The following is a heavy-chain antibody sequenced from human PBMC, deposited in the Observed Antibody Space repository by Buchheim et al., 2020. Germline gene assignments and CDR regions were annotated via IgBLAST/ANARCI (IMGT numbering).Heavy chain of an antibody. Sequence: VQLVESGGGLVQPGGSLRLSCAASGFTFSNFRMSWVRQAPGKGLEWVAIIHLDGSEKNHVDSVKGRFTISRDNAKNSLYLQMNSLRAEDTAVYYCARRIASGWSLDYWGQGTL. J-gene: IGHJ4*02. D-gene: IGHD6-19*01. CDR3: ARRIASGWSLDY. CDR1: GFTFSNFR. V-gene: IGHV3-7*01. CDR2: IHLDGSEK.